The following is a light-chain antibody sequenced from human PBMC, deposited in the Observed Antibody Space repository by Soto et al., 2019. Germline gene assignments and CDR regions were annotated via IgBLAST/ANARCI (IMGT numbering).Light chain of an antibody. J-gene: IGLJ3*02. V-gene: IGLV2-14*01. CDR2: EVD. CDR1: FSDIGGYNY. Sequence: QSALTQPASVSGSPGQSVTISCTGTFSDIGGYNYVSWYQQHPGKAPKLMIYEVDNRPSGVSNRFSGSKSGNTASLTISGLPAEDEADYYCTSYRDSSTLRVFGGGTKVTVL. CDR3: TSYRDSSTLRV.